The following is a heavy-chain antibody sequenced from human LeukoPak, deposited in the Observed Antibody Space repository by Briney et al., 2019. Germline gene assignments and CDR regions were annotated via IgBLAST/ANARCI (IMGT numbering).Heavy chain of an antibody. CDR1: GYSISSGYY. CDR2: IYHSGST. CDR3: AINWGNWNYDEALYWFDP. D-gene: IGHD1-7*01. Sequence: SETLSLTCTVSGYSISSGYYWGWMRQPPGKGLEWIGSIYHSGSTYYNPSLKSRVTISVDTSKNQFSLKLSSVTAADTAVYYCAINWGNWNYDEALYWFDPWGQGTLVNVSS. V-gene: IGHV4-38-2*02. J-gene: IGHJ5*02.